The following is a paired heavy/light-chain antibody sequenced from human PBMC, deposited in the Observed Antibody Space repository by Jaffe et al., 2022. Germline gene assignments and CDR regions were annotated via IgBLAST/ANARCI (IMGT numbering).Light chain of an antibody. CDR1: QSLLHSNGYNY. CDR3: MQALQTAWT. CDR2: LGS. J-gene: IGKJ1*01. V-gene: IGKV2-28*01. Sequence: DIVMTQSPLSLPVTPGEPASISCRSSQSLLHSNGYNYLDWYLQKPGQSPQLLIYLGSNRASGVPDRFSGSGSGTDFTLKISRVEAEDVGVYYCMQALQTAWTFGQGTKVEIK.
Heavy chain of an antibody. D-gene: IGHD3-10*01. CDR2: IYHSGST. Sequence: QVQLQESGPGLVKPSETLSLTCAVSGYSISSGYYWGWIRQPPGKGLEWIGSIYHSGSTYYNPSLKSRVTISVDTSKNQFSLKLSSVTAADTAVYYCARGPLPMVRGVNPGGYWGQGTLVTVSS. J-gene: IGHJ4*02. V-gene: IGHV4-38-2*01. CDR1: GYSISSGYY. CDR3: ARGPLPMVRGVNPGGY.